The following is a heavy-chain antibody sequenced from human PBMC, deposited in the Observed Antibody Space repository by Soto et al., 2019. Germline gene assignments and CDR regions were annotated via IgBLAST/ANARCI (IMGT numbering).Heavy chain of an antibody. CDR2: IYHSGST. V-gene: IGHV4-4*02. CDR3: ARVPSSGVAAAGTRLYYYYGMDV. D-gene: IGHD6-13*01. J-gene: IGHJ6*02. CDR1: GGSISSSNW. Sequence: QVQLQESGPGLVKPSGTLSLTCAVSGGSISSSNWWSWVHQPPGKGLEWIGEIYHSGSTNYNPSLKSRVTISVDKSKNQFSLKLSSVTAADTAVYYCARVPSSGVAAAGTRLYYYYGMDVWGQGTTVTVSS.